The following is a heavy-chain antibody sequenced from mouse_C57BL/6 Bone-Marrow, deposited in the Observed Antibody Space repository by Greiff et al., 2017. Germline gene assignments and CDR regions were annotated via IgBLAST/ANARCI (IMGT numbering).Heavy chain of an antibody. J-gene: IGHJ3*01. Sequence: QVQLKQSGAELARPGASVKLSCKASGYTFTSYGISWVKQRTGQGLEWIGEISPRSGNTYYNEKFKGKATLTADKSSSTAYMELRSLTSEDSAVYFCAREAYWGQGTLVTVSA. CDR3: AREAY. V-gene: IGHV1-81*01. CDR1: GYTFTSYG. CDR2: ISPRSGNT.